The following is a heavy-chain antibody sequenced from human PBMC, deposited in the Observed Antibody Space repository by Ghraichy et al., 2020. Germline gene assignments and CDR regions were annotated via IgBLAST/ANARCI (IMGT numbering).Heavy chain of an antibody. D-gene: IGHD5-12*01. V-gene: IGHV3-48*02. J-gene: IGHJ4*02. Sequence: GGSLRLSCAASGFTFSSYSMNWVRQAPGKGLEWVSYISSSSSTIYYADSVKGRFTISRDNAKNSLYLQMNSLRDEDTAVYYCARGPLWRVSGLSFDYWGQGTLGTGSS. CDR3: ARGPLWRVSGLSFDY. CDR2: ISSSSSTI. CDR1: GFTFSSYS.